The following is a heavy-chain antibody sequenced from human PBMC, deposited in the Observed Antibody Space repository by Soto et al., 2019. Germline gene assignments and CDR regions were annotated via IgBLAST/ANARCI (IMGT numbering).Heavy chain of an antibody. J-gene: IGHJ6*02. V-gene: IGHV3-23*01. D-gene: IGHD6-19*01. Sequence: GGSLRLSCAASGFTFSSYAMSWVRQPPGKGLEWVSAISGSGGSTYYADSVKGRFTISRDNSKNTLYLQMNSLRAEDTAVYYCAKGEVAGTGWAGFVTRRRDYYYGMDVWGQGTTVTVSS. CDR1: GFTFSSYA. CDR3: AKGEVAGTGWAGFVTRRRDYYYGMDV. CDR2: ISGSGGST.